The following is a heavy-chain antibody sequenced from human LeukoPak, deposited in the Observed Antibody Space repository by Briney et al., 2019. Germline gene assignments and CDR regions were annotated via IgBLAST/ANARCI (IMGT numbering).Heavy chain of an antibody. D-gene: IGHD5-18*01. Sequence: ASVKVSCKASGYTFTGYYMHWVRQAPGKGLEWMGGFDPEDGETIYAQKFQGRVTMTEDTSTDTAYMELSSLRSEDTAVYYCATGSLHSYGYVFDYWGQGTLVTVSS. CDR3: ATGSLHSYGYVFDY. CDR1: GYTFTGYY. V-gene: IGHV1-24*01. CDR2: FDPEDGET. J-gene: IGHJ4*02.